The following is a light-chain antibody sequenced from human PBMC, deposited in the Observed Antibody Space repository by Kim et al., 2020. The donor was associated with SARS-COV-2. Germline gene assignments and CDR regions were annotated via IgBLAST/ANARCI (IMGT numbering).Light chain of an antibody. Sequence: GQSCTISCTGTNSDVGGSNDGAWYQQHQGKAPKLMIYEVNERPSGVPDRFSGSKAGNTASLTVSGLQSEDEADYYCSSYAGSNIVVFGGGTQLTVL. V-gene: IGLV2-8*01. CDR3: SSYAGSNIVV. J-gene: IGLJ2*01. CDR2: EVN. CDR1: NSDVGGSND.